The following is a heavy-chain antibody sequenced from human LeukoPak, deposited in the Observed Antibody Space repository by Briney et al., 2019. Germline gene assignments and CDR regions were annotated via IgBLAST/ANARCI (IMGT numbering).Heavy chain of an antibody. J-gene: IGHJ4*02. Sequence: ASVKVSCKASGYTFTGYYMHWVRQAPGQGLEWMGWINPNSGGTNYAQKFQGRVTMARDTSISTAYMELSRLRSDDTAVYYCARAGSDYNIYYFDYWGQGTLVTVSS. CDR3: ARAGSDYNIYYFDY. D-gene: IGHD1-26*01. CDR1: GYTFTGYY. V-gene: IGHV1-2*02. CDR2: INPNSGGT.